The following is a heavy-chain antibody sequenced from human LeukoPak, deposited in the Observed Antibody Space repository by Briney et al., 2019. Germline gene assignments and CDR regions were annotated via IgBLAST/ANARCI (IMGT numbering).Heavy chain of an antibody. CDR2: ISWNSGSI. D-gene: IGHD3-22*01. CDR3: ARVSGGYYLDY. CDR1: GFTFDDYA. Sequence: GRSLRLSCAASGFTFDDYAMHWARQAPGKGLEWVSGISWNSGSIGYADSVKGRFTISRDNAKNSLYLQMNSLRAEDTALYYCARVSGGYYLDYWGQGTLVTVSS. V-gene: IGHV3-9*01. J-gene: IGHJ4*02.